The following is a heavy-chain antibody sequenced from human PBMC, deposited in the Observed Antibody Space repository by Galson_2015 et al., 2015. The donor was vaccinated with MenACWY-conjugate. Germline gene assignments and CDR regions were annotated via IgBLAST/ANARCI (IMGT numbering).Heavy chain of an antibody. J-gene: IGHJ4*02. Sequence: WIAWVRQMPGKGLEWMAIIYPGDSNTKYSPSFQGQVTISADKSISTAYLQWSSLKASDTAIYYCARGDGAAAASYDYWGQGTLVTVSS. CDR1: W. CDR2: IYPGDSNT. CDR3: ARGDGAAAASYDY. V-gene: IGHV5-51*01. D-gene: IGHD6-13*01.